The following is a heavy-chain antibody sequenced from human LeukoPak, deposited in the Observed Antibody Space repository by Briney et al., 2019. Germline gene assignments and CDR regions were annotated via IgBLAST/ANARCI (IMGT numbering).Heavy chain of an antibody. J-gene: IGHJ3*02. CDR2: IYYSGST. Sequence: ASETLSLTCTVSGGSISSYYWSWIRQPPGKGLEWIGYIYYSGSTNYNPSLKSRVTISVDTSKNQFSLKLSSVTAADTAVYYCAREGPSWLNAFDIWGQGTMVTVSS. CDR3: AREGPSWLNAFDI. V-gene: IGHV4-59*01. CDR1: GGSISSYY. D-gene: IGHD3-22*01.